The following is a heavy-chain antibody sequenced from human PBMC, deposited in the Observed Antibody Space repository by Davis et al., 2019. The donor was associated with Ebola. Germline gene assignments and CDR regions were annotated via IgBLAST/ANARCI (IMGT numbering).Heavy chain of an antibody. V-gene: IGHV1-3*01. D-gene: IGHD3-9*01. CDR2: INARNGNT. Sequence: ASVKVSCKASGHTFTSYAMHWVRQAPGQRLEWMGWINARNGNTKYSQKFQGRVTITRDTSASTAYMELSSLRSEDTAVYYCAGVSGMRYFDWLLPDYWGQGTLVTVSS. J-gene: IGHJ4*02. CDR3: AGVSGMRYFDWLLPDY. CDR1: GHTFTSYA.